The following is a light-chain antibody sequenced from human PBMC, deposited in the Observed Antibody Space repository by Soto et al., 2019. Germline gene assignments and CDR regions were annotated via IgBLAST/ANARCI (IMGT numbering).Light chain of an antibody. CDR3: QQYNNWPLT. Sequence: EIVMTQSPATLSVSPGERATLSCRASQSVSSNLAWYQQKPGQAPRLLIYGASTRATGISARFSGSGSGTEFTLTISILQSEDFAVYYCQQYNNWPLTFGGGTKVEIK. J-gene: IGKJ4*01. V-gene: IGKV3-15*01. CDR2: GAS. CDR1: QSVSSN.